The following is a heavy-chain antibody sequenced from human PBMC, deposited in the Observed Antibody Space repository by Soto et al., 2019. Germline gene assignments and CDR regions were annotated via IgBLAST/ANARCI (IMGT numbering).Heavy chain of an antibody. V-gene: IGHV3-13*01. J-gene: IGHJ6*02. Sequence: PGGSLRLSCAASGFTFSSYDMHWVRQATGKGLEWVSAIGTAGDTYYPGSVKGRFTISRENAKNSLYLQMNSLRAGDTAVYYCARAKGCSSTSCPNYYYYGMDVWGQGTTVAVSS. CDR1: GFTFSSYD. CDR2: IGTAGDT. CDR3: ARAKGCSSTSCPNYYYYGMDV. D-gene: IGHD2-2*01.